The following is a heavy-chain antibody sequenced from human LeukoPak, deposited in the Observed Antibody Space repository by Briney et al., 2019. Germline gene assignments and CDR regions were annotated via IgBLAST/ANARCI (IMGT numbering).Heavy chain of an antibody. CDR2: IYYSGST. V-gene: IGHV4-59*01. D-gene: IGHD6-13*01. CDR3: ASSIGAAGVTRDFDY. CDR1: GGSISSYY. J-gene: IGHJ4*02. Sequence: SETLSLTCTVSGGSISSYYWSWIRQPPGKGLEWIGYIYYSGSTNYNPSLKSRVTISVDTSKNQFSLKLSSVTAADTAVDYCASSIGAAGVTRDFDYWGRGTLVTVSS.